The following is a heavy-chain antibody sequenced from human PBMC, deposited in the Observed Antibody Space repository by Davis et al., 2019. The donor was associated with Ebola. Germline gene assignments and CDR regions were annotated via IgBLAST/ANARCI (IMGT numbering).Heavy chain of an antibody. CDR2: IHHSGST. Sequence: GSLRLSCAVSSYSISSGYCWGWIRQPPGKVLEWIGSIHHSGSTYYNPSLKSRVTISVDTSKNQFSLHLNSVTAADMAVYYCARVGNYPDSSGSLLVGYWGQGTLVTVST. J-gene: IGHJ4*02. CDR1: SYSISSGYC. CDR3: ARVGNYPDSSGSLLVGY. D-gene: IGHD3-22*01. V-gene: IGHV4-38-2*01.